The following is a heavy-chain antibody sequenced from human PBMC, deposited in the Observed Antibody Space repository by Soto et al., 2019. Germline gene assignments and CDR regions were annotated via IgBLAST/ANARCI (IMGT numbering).Heavy chain of an antibody. D-gene: IGHD1-26*01. J-gene: IGHJ4*02. CDR3: ARNSVSKKIDF. CDR1: GGSINSGGYY. CDR2: IFYSGST. Sequence: QVQLQESGPGLVKPSQTLSLTCSVSGGSINSGGYYWTWIRQYPGKGLEWIGNIFYSGSTSYNPSLKRRLTISIDTSKTHFSLRLTSVTAADTAVYYCARNSVSKKIDFWGQGTLVTVSS. V-gene: IGHV4-31*03.